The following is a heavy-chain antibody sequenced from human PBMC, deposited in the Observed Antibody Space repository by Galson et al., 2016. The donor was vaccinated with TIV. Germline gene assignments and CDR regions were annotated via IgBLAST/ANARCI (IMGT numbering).Heavy chain of an antibody. D-gene: IGHD2-2*03. CDR1: GYTFSDYH. CDR2: INPNSGGT. Sequence: SVKVSCKASGYTFSDYHMHWVRQAPGQGLEWMGRINPNSGGTDYAQTFQDRVTMTRDTSINTAYMELSRLRYDDSVIYYCARERGPGSCSSTSCSGYYGMDVWGQGTTVTVSS. CDR3: ARERGPGSCSSTSCSGYYGMDV. V-gene: IGHV1-2*05. J-gene: IGHJ6*02.